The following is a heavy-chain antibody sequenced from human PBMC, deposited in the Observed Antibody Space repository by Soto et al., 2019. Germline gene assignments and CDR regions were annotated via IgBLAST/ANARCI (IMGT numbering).Heavy chain of an antibody. CDR2: INHSGST. V-gene: IGHV4-34*01. CDR3: ARVLPTWVFRGMDV. D-gene: IGHD6-13*01. Sequence: SETLSLTCAVYGGSFSGYYWSWIRQPPGKGLEWIGEINHSGSTNYNPSLKSRVTISVDTSKNQFSLKLSSVTAADTAVYYCARVLPTWVFRGMDVWGQGTTVTVSS. J-gene: IGHJ6*02. CDR1: GGSFSGYY.